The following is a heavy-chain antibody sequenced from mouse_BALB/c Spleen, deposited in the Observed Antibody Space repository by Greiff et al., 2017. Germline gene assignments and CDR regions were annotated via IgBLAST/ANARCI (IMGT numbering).Heavy chain of an antibody. CDR2: INPSTGYT. CDR3: ARRHYRGYAMDY. CDR1: GYTFTSYW. D-gene: IGHD1-2*01. Sequence: QVQLQQSGAELAKPGASVKMSCKASGYTFTSYWMHWVKQRPGQGLEWIGYINPSTGYTEYNQKFKDKATLTADKSSSTAYMQLSSLTSEDSAVYYCARRHYRGYAMDYWGQGTSVTVSS. J-gene: IGHJ4*01. V-gene: IGHV1-7*01.